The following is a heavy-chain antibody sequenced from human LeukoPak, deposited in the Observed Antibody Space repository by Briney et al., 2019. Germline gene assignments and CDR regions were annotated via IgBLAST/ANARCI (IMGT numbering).Heavy chain of an antibody. V-gene: IGHV4-39*07. Sequence: SETLSLTCTVSGGSISSTNYYWGWIRQPPGKGLEWIGEINHSGSTNYNPSLKSRVTISVDTSKNQFSLKLSSVTAADTAVYYCARRGRDCSSTSCYGRYYYYYMDVWGKGTTVTISS. CDR3: ARRGRDCSSTSCYGRYYYYYMDV. J-gene: IGHJ6*03. D-gene: IGHD2-2*01. CDR1: GGSISSTNYY. CDR2: INHSGST.